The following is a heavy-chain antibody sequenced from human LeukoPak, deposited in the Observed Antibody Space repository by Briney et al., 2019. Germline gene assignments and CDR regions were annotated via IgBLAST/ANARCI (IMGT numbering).Heavy chain of an antibody. Sequence: SETLSLTCTVSGGSISSYYWSWIRQPAGKGLEWIGRIYTSGSTNYNPSLKSRVTMSVDTSKNQFSLKLSSVTAADTAVYYCARTLGRRAAGYYFDYWGQGTLVTVSS. V-gene: IGHV4-4*07. J-gene: IGHJ4*02. CDR1: GGSISSYY. CDR3: ARTLGRRAAGYYFDY. D-gene: IGHD6-13*01. CDR2: IYTSGST.